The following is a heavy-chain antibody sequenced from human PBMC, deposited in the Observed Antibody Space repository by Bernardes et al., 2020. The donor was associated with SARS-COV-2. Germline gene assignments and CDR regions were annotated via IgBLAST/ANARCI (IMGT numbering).Heavy chain of an antibody. D-gene: IGHD5-12*01. V-gene: IGHV3-33*01. CDR1: GFTFSSYG. CDR2: IWIDGSQT. J-gene: IGHJ4*02. Sequence: GGSLRLSCAASGFTFSSYGMQWVRQAPGRGLQWVSSIWIDGSQTYYTDSVNGRFTISRDNSKNTVYLQMNSLRADDTALYFCARRRSGDGYTIDYWGQGTLVTVSS. CDR3: ARRRSGDGYTIDY.